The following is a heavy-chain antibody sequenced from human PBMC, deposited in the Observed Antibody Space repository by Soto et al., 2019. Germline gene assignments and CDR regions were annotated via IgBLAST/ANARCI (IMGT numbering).Heavy chain of an antibody. CDR3: AKYLRPHSSGYYFFDY. J-gene: IGHJ4*02. D-gene: IGHD3-22*01. CDR2: IWYDGSNK. V-gene: IGHV3-33*06. CDR1: GFTFSSYG. Sequence: PGGSLRLSCAASGFTFSSYGMHWVRQAPGKGLEWVAVIWYDGSNKYYADSVKGRFTISRDNSKNTLYLQMNSLRAEDTAVYYCAKYLRPHSSGYYFFDYWGQGTLVTVSS.